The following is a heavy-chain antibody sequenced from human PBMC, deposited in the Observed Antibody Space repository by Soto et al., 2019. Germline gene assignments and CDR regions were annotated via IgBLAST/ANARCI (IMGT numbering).Heavy chain of an antibody. D-gene: IGHD3-10*01. V-gene: IGHV3-30-3*01. J-gene: IGHJ5*02. CDR1: GFTVSSYA. CDR3: ARDGHYGSGSYYKRANWFDP. Sequence: XGSLRLSCAASGFTVSSYAMHWVRQAPGKGLEWVAVISYDGSNKYYADSVKGRFTISRDNSKNTLYLQMNSLRAEDTAVYYCARDGHYGSGSYYKRANWFDPWGQGTLVTVSS. CDR2: ISYDGSNK.